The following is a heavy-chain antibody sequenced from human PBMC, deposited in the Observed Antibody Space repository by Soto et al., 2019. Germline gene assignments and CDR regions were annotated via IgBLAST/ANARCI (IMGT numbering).Heavy chain of an antibody. D-gene: IGHD2-2*02. Sequence: PSETLSLTCAVSGCSISSGGFSWSWIRQPPGKGLEWIGYIYNGGRTDYNPSLKSRVIISVDTSKNQFSLKLTSVTAADTAAYYCATRFYTSGVLFDYWVQGNPVTVS. CDR3: ATRFYTSGVLFDY. J-gene: IGHJ4*02. CDR1: GCSISSGGFS. CDR2: IYNGGRT. V-gene: IGHV4-30-2*02.